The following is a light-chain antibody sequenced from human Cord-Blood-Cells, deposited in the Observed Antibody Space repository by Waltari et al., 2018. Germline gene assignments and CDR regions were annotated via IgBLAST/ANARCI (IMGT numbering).Light chain of an antibody. J-gene: IGLJ2*01. CDR3: SSYTSSSTLVV. V-gene: IGLV2-14*01. CDR1: SSDVGGYNY. CDR2: DVS. Sequence: QSALTQPASVSGSPGQSITISCTGTSSDVGGYNYVSWYQQHPGKVPKLMIYDVSNRPSGGSNRFSGSKPGNTASLTISGLQAEDEADYYCSSYTSSSTLVVFGGGTKLTVL.